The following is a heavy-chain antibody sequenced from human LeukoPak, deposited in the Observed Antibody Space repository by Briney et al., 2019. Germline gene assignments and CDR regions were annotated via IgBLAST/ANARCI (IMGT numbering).Heavy chain of an antibody. D-gene: IGHD7-27*01. J-gene: IGHJ4*02. V-gene: IGHV3-53*01. Sequence: PGGSLRLSCAASGFTVRSNYMTWVRQAPGKGLEWVSVMYSGDSTYYADSVKGRFTISRDNSKNTLYLQMNSLRAEDTAVYYCARDWGIDYWGQGTLVTVSS. CDR3: ARDWGIDY. CDR1: GFTVRSNY. CDR2: MYSGDST.